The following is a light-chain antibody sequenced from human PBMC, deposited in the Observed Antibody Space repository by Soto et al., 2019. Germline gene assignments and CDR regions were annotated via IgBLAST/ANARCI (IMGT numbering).Light chain of an antibody. J-gene: IGKJ3*01. CDR2: DAS. CDR3: QQRSHWPPGLT. CDR1: QRVSSY. Sequence: PGDRATLSCRASQRVSSYLAWYQQKPGQPPRLLIYDASNRATGIPARFSGSGSGTDFTLTISRLEPDEFAVYYCQQRSHWPPGLTFGPGTKVDF. V-gene: IGKV3-11*01.